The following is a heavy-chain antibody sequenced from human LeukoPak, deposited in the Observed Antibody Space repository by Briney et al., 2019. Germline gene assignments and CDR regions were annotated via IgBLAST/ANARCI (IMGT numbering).Heavy chain of an antibody. V-gene: IGHV4-39*01. CDR1: GGSISSSSYY. CDR2: IYFTGTT. D-gene: IGHD3-22*01. CDR3: ARDSSGYYWPTSPGVFDY. J-gene: IGHJ4*02. Sequence: SETLSLTCTVSGGSISSSSYYWGWIRQPPGKGLEWIGSIYFTGTTLYNPSLTSRVTISVDTSKNQFSLRLNSVTAADTAVYYCARDSSGYYWPTSPGVFDYWGQGTLVTVSS.